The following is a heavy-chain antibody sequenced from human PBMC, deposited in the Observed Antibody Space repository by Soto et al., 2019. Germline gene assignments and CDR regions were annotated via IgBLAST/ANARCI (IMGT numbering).Heavy chain of an antibody. D-gene: IGHD3-16*01. CDR3: ASSFSLIRRYFDY. V-gene: IGHV3-30-3*01. J-gene: IGHJ4*02. Sequence: QVQLVESGGGVVKPGRSLRLSCAASGFTFSSYAMHWVRQAPGKGLEWVAVISYDGSNKYYADSVKGRFTISRDNSKNTLYLQMNSLRAEDTAVYYCASSFSLIRRYFDYWGQGTLVTVSS. CDR1: GFTFSSYA. CDR2: ISYDGSNK.